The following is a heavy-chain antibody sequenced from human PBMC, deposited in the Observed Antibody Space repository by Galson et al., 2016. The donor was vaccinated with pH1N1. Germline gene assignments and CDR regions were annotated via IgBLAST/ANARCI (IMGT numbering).Heavy chain of an antibody. V-gene: IGHV1-69*13. J-gene: IGHJ4*02. CDR3: ARHPDYHGPGTHFGF. CDR1: GGIFTTNA. D-gene: IGHD3-10*01. CDR2: VIPLFRVA. Sequence: SVKVSCKAPGGIFTTNAISWVRQAPGQGLEWMGRVIPLFRVADYAQKFQGRLTITATDSTPIAYMELSGLTSEDTAVYFCARHPDYHGPGTHFGFWGQGTQVTVSS.